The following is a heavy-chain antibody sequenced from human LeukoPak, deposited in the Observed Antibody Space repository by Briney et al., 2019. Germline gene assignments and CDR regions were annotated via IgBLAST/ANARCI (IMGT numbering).Heavy chain of an antibody. Sequence: ASVKVSCKVSGGTFSSYPISWVRQAPGQGLEWMGEITPIFGTPDYAQNFQGRVTITADESTTTAYMELSSLRSEDTAIYYCARNSRVVSTPGLNYWGQGTLVTVSS. CDR2: ITPIFGTP. CDR3: ARNSRVVSTPGLNY. CDR1: GGTFSSYP. D-gene: IGHD4-23*01. J-gene: IGHJ4*02. V-gene: IGHV1-69*01.